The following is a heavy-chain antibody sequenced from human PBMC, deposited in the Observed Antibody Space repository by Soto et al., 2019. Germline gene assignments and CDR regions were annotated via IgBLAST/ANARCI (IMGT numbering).Heavy chain of an antibody. D-gene: IGHD6-19*01. CDR2: ISGSGGST. CDR1: GFTFSSYG. J-gene: IGHJ6*02. V-gene: IGHV3-23*01. CDR3: AKFRGSGWLYYYYGMDA. Sequence: PGGSLILSCAACGFTFSSYGMSWVRQAPGKGLEWVSAISGSGGSTYYADSVKGRFTISRDNSKNTLYLQMNSLRAEDTAVYYCAKFRGSGWLYYYYGMDALGQETTVTVSS.